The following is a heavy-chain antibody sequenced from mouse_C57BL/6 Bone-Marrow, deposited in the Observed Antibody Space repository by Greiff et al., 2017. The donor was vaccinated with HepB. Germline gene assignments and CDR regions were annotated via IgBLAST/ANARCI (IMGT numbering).Heavy chain of an antibody. V-gene: IGHV1-54*01. D-gene: IGHD2-5*01. CDR1: GYAFTNYL. Sequence: VQLQQSGAELVRPGTSVKVSCKASGYAFTNYLIEWVKQRPGQGLEWIGVINPGSGGTNYNEKFKGKATLTADKSSSTAYMQLSSLTSEDSAVYFCARGDRYSNSWFAYWGQGTLVTVSA. CDR2: INPGSGGT. CDR3: ARGDRYSNSWFAY. J-gene: IGHJ3*01.